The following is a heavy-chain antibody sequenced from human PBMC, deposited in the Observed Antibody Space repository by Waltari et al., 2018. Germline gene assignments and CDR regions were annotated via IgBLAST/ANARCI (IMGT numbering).Heavy chain of an antibody. CDR2: IYYSGST. Sequence: QVQLQESGPGLVKPSETLSLTCTVSGGSISSYYWSWIRQPPGKGLEWIGYIYYSGSTNYNPSLKSRVTRSVDTSKNQFSLKLSSVTAADTAVYYCASRYCSSTSCYVGWYGMDVWGQGTTVTVSS. CDR3: ASRYCSSTSCYVGWYGMDV. CDR1: GGSISSYY. V-gene: IGHV4-59*01. J-gene: IGHJ6*02. D-gene: IGHD2-2*01.